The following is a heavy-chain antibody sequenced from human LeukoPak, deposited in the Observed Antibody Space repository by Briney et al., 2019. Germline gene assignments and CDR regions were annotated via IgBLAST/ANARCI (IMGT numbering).Heavy chain of an antibody. CDR2: ISGSGGST. CDR3: AKGVSGYSSSWYNWFDP. V-gene: IGHV3-23*01. Sequence: GGSLRLSCAASGFTFSSYAMSWVRQAPGKGLEWVSAISGSGGSTYYADSVKGRFTISRDNSKNTLYLQMNSLRAEDTAVYYCAKGVSGYSSSWYNWFDPWGQGTLVTVSS. J-gene: IGHJ5*02. CDR1: GFTFSSYA. D-gene: IGHD6-13*01.